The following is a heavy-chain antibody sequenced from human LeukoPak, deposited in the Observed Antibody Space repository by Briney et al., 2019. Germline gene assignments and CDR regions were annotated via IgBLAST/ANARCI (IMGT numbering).Heavy chain of an antibody. CDR3: TSSTYSFDP. J-gene: IGHJ5*02. CDR2: IRSKAYGGTT. CDR1: GFTFGDYA. D-gene: IGHD2-21*01. Sequence: PGGSLRLSCTASGFTFGDYAMSWVRQAPGKGLEWVGFIRSKAYGGTTEYAASVKGRFTISRDDSKSIAYLQMNSLKTEDTAVYFCTSSTYSFDPWGQGTLVTVSS. V-gene: IGHV3-49*04.